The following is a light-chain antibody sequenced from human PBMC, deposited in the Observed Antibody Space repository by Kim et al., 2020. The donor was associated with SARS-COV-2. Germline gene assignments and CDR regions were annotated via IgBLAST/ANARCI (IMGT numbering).Light chain of an antibody. Sequence: ASVGDRVTITCRASQSISSYLNWYQQKPGKAPKLLIYAASSLQSGVPSRFSDSGPGTDFTLTISSLQPEDFATYYCQQSYSTPRTFGQGTKVDIK. V-gene: IGKV1-39*01. CDR3: QQSYSTPRT. J-gene: IGKJ1*01. CDR2: AAS. CDR1: QSISSY.